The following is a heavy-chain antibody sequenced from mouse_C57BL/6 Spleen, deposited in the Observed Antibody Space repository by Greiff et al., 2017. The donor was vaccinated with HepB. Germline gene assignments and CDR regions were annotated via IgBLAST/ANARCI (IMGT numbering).Heavy chain of an antibody. CDR2: IYPGDGDT. CDR1: GYAFSSYW. J-gene: IGHJ2*01. Sequence: VQLQQSGAELVKPGASVKISCKASGYAFSSYWMNWVKQRPGKGLEWIGQIYPGDGDTNYNGKFKGKATLTADKSSSTAYMQLSSLTSEDSAVYFCARTAPHYGNYDYWGQGTTLTVSS. V-gene: IGHV1-80*01. CDR3: ARTAPHYGNYDY. D-gene: IGHD2-1*01.